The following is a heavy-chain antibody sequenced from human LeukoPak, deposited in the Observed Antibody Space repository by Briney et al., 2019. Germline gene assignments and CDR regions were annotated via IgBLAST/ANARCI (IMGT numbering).Heavy chain of an antibody. CDR3: ARDEAAARPMYYFDY. CDR1: GFTFSSYG. J-gene: IGHJ4*02. D-gene: IGHD6-6*01. Sequence: GRSLRLSCAASGFTFSSYGMHWVRQAPGKGLEWVAVIWYDGSNKYYADFVKGRFTISRDNSKNTLYLQMNSLRAEDTAVYYCARDEAAARPMYYFDYWGQGTLVTVSS. CDR2: IWYDGSNK. V-gene: IGHV3-33*01.